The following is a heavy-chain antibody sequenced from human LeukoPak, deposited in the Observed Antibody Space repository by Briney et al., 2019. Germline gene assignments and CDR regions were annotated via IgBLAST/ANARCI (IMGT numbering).Heavy chain of an antibody. Sequence: PGRSLRLSCAASGFTFGDYAMHWVRQAPGKGLEWVSGISWNSDSIGYADSVKGRFTISRDNAKNSLYLQMNSLRAEDTALYYCAKRGGTLYSGYHWGSFAYWGQGTLVTVSS. CDR1: GFTFGDYA. CDR3: AKRGGTLYSGYHWGSFAY. D-gene: IGHD5-12*01. V-gene: IGHV3-9*01. CDR2: ISWNSDSI. J-gene: IGHJ4*02.